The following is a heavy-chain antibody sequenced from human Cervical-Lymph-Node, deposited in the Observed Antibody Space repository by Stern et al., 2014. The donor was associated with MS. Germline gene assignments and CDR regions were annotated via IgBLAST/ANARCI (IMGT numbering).Heavy chain of an antibody. Sequence: EVQLVESGGGLVKPGGSLRLSCAASGLTFSSYSMNWVRQAPGKGLEWVSSISSSSSYIYYADSVKGRFTISRDNAKNSLYLQMNSLRAEDTAVYYCARDKVGATFPDEYYYYYGMDVWGQGTTVTVSS. J-gene: IGHJ6*02. CDR3: ARDKVGATFPDEYYYYYGMDV. D-gene: IGHD1-26*01. CDR2: ISSSSSYI. V-gene: IGHV3-21*01. CDR1: GLTFSSYS.